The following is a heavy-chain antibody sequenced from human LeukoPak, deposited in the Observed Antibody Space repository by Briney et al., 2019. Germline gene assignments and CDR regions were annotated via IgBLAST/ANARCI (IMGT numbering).Heavy chain of an antibody. V-gene: IGHV3-30*18. CDR1: GFTFSSYG. CDR3: AKDAPKWELLTFPDY. D-gene: IGHD1-26*01. J-gene: IGHJ4*02. CDR2: ISYDGSNK. Sequence: GGPLRLSCAASGFTFSSYGMHWVRQAPGKGLEWVAVISYDGSNKYYADSVKGRFTISRDNSKNTLYLQMNSLRAEDTAVYYCAKDAPKWELLTFPDYWGQGTLVTVSS.